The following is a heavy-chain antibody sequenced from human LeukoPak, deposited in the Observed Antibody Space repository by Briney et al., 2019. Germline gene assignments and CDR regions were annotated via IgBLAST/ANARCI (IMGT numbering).Heavy chain of an antibody. Sequence: GRSLRLSCAASGFTFSSYAMHWVRQAPGKGLEWVAVISYDGSNKYYADSVKGRFTISRDNSKNTLYLQMNSLRAEDTAVYYCASPLYYYDSSGFGYWGQGTLVTVSS. CDR3: ASPLYYYDSSGFGY. D-gene: IGHD3-22*01. J-gene: IGHJ4*02. CDR1: GFTFSSYA. CDR2: ISYDGSNK. V-gene: IGHV3-30*04.